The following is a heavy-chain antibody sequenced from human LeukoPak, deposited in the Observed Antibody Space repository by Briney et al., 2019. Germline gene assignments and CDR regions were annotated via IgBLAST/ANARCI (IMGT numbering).Heavy chain of an antibody. CDR1: GYTLTELS. J-gene: IGHJ4*02. Sequence: ASVKVSCKVSGYTLTELSMHWVRQAPGKGLEWTGGFDPEDGETIYAQKFQGRVTMTEDTSTDTAYMELSSLRSEDTAVYYCARDQQLVLSWAVSEFPNFDYWGQGTLVTVSS. CDR3: ARDQQLVLSWAVSEFPNFDY. CDR2: FDPEDGET. V-gene: IGHV1-24*01. D-gene: IGHD6-13*01.